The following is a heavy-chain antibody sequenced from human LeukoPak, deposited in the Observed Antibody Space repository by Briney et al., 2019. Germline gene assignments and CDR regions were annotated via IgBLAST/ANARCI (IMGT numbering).Heavy chain of an antibody. V-gene: IGHV3-53*01. J-gene: IGHJ4*02. CDR1: GFTVSSNY. Sequence: GGSLRPSCAASGFTVSSNYVSWVRQAPGKGLEWVSVIYSGGSTYYADSVKGRFTISRDNSKNALYLQMNSLRAEDTAVYYCALPRYGSGSYTDYWGQGTLVTVSS. D-gene: IGHD3-10*01. CDR2: IYSGGST. CDR3: ALPRYGSGSYTDY.